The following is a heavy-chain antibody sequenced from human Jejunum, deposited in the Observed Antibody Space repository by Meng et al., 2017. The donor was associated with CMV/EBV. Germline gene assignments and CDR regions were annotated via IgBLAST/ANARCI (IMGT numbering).Heavy chain of an antibody. CDR2: ISWNSDRI. V-gene: IGHV3-9*01. Sequence: GSGFDLDDFDMHWVRRVPGKGLQWVASISWNSDRIDYAGPVKGRFTMSRDNDKNSVYVEMNSLKPEDTALYYCAKDVGAYAGFETWGQGTMVTVSS. J-gene: IGHJ3*01. CDR1: GFDLDDFD. CDR3: AKDVGAYAGFET. D-gene: IGHD4-23*01.